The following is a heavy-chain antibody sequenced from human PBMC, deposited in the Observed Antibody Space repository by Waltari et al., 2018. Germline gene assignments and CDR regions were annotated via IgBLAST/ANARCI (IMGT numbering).Heavy chain of an antibody. V-gene: IGHV4-59*01. J-gene: IGHJ4*02. CDR2: IYYSGSP. Sequence: QVQLQESGPGLVKPSETLSLTCTVSGGSISSYYWSGIRQPPGKGLEWIGYIYYSGSPTSTPSLTRLVTISVYTSTNQFSLTLSSVTSAYTAVYSCASVIEVGAPLCFDSFGQRPLVPVSS. CDR1: GGSISSYY. D-gene: IGHD1-26*01. CDR3: ASVIEVGAPLCFDS.